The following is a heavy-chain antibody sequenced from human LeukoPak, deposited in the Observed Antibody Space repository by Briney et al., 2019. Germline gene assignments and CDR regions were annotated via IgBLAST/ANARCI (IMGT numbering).Heavy chain of an antibody. Sequence: SETLSLTCTVSGASIIGHYWSWVRQSPEKGLEWIGYISHTESTNYNPFLKSRVTMSVDTSKKQFSLRLNSVTAADTAIYYCARDQISINALDIWGQGTLVTVSS. J-gene: IGHJ3*02. CDR1: GASIIGHY. CDR3: ARDQISINALDI. D-gene: IGHD3-10*01. V-gene: IGHV4-59*11. CDR2: ISHTEST.